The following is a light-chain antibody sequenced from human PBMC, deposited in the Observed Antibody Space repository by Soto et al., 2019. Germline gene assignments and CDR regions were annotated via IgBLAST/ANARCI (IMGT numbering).Light chain of an antibody. CDR2: DVS. Sequence: EIVLTQSPGTLSLSPGERAALSCRASRSLSSTSLAWYQQRPGQAPMLLIYDVSSRATGIPDRFSGSGSGTDFTLTINRLEPDDFAVYYCQHYGSSPRTVGQGTKVEIK. V-gene: IGKV3-20*01. CDR3: QHYGSSPRT. CDR1: RSLSSTS. J-gene: IGKJ1*01.